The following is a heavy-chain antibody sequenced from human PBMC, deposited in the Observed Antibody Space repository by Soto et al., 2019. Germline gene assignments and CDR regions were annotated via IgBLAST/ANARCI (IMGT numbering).Heavy chain of an antibody. V-gene: IGHV4-39*01. CDR3: ARSVTTGWDYFDY. J-gene: IGHJ4*02. D-gene: IGHD4-17*01. CDR2: IYYSGST. CDR1: GGSISISSYY. Sequence: PSDTLSLTCTVSGGSISISSYYWGWILHPPGKGLEWIGSIYYSGSTYYNPSLKSRVTISVDTSKNQFSLKLSSVTAADTAVYYCARSVTTGWDYFDYWGQGTLVTVSS.